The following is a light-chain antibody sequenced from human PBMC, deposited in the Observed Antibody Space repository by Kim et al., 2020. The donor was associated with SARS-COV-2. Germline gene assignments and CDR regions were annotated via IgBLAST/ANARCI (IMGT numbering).Light chain of an antibody. Sequence: LSPGERATPACPATQRVRTSVAWFPHNPGQAPRLRIHAASYRATGIPAMFSGSGSGTDFTLTITGLQAADFAVYYCQQREDWPLTFGGGTKVYIK. J-gene: IGKJ4*01. CDR1: QRVRTS. CDR3: QQREDWPLT. CDR2: AAS. V-gene: IGKV3-11*01.